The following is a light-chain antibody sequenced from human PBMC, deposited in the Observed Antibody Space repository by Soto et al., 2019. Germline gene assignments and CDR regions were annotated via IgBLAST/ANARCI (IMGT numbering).Light chain of an antibody. CDR2: DAS. CDR3: QQSYSASWT. Sequence: DIQMTQSPSILSASVGDRVTITCRSSQTITNWLAWYQQKPGKAPRLLIYDASSLESWVPSRFSGSGSGTEFTLTISSLQSEDIATYYCQQSYSASWTFGQGTKVDIK. V-gene: IGKV1-5*01. J-gene: IGKJ1*01. CDR1: QTITNW.